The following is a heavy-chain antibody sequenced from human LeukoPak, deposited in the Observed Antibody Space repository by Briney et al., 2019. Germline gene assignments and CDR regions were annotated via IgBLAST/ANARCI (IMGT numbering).Heavy chain of an antibody. V-gene: IGHV4-39*01. CDR1: GGSISSSSYY. Sequence: SETLSLTCTVSGGSISSSSYYWGWIRQPPGKGLEWIGSIYYSGSTYYNPSLKSRVTISVDTSNNQFSLKLTSVTATDTAVYYCARVQLGYCSSTSCYTPYSDYYYGMDVWGQGTTVTVSS. CDR2: IYYSGST. D-gene: IGHD2-2*02. J-gene: IGHJ6*02. CDR3: ARVQLGYCSSTSCYTPYSDYYYGMDV.